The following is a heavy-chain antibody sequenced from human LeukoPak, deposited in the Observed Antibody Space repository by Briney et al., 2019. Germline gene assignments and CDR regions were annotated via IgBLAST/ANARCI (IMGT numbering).Heavy chain of an antibody. CDR2: INHSGST. CDR1: GGSFSGYY. CDR3: ARGYYDSSGYSYWFDP. D-gene: IGHD3-22*01. V-gene: IGHV4-34*01. Sequence: SETLSLTCAVYGGSFSGYYWSWIRQPPGKGLEWIGEINHSGSTNYNPSLKSRVTISEDTSKNQFSLKLSSVTAADTAVYYCARGYYDSSGYSYWFDPWGQGTLVTVSS. J-gene: IGHJ5*02.